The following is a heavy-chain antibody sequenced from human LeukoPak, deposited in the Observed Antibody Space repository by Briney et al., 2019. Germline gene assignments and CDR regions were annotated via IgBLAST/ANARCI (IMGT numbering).Heavy chain of an antibody. CDR1: GYTLTELS. V-gene: IGHV1-24*01. D-gene: IGHD6-19*01. Sequence: ASVKVSCKVSGYTLTELSMHWVRQAPGKGLEWRGGFDPEDGETIYAQKFQGRVTMTEDPSTDTAYMELSSLRSEDPAVYYCGGAVAGHVPYWGQGTLVTVSS. J-gene: IGHJ4*02. CDR2: FDPEDGET. CDR3: GGAVAGHVPY.